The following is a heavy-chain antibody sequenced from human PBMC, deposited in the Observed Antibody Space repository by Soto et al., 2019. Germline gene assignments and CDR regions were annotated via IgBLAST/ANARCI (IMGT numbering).Heavy chain of an antibody. CDR2: ISYDGSNK. Sequence: GGSLRLSCAASGFTFSSYGMHWVRQAPGKGLEWVAVISYDGSNKYYADSVKGRFTISRDNSKNTLYLQMNSLRAEDTAMYYCAKDQRIVVVVAALDYWGQGTLVTVAS. J-gene: IGHJ4*02. V-gene: IGHV3-30*18. CDR1: GFTFSSYG. CDR3: AKDQRIVVVVAALDY. D-gene: IGHD2-15*01.